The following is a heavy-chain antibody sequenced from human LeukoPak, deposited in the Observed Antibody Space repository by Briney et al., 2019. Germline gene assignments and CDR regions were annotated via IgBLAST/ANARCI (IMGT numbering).Heavy chain of an antibody. D-gene: IGHD7-27*01. CDR2: ISAYNGNT. V-gene: IGHV1-18*01. Sequence: ASVKVSCKASGYTFTSYGISWVRQAPGQGLEWMGWISAYNGNTNYAQKLQGRVTMTTDTSTSTAYMELRSLRSDDTAVYYCARIPQLGSYYYGMDAWGQGTTVTVSS. J-gene: IGHJ6*02. CDR1: GYTFTSYG. CDR3: ARIPQLGSYYYGMDA.